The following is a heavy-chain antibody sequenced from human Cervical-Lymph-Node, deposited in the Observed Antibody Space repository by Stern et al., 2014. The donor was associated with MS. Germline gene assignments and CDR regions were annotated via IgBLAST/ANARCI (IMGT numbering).Heavy chain of an antibody. D-gene: IGHD6-25*01. CDR3: ARSSSSGWDY. CDR1: GFTFSNHG. V-gene: IGHV3-33*01. CDR2: LWYDGRNK. Sequence: DQLVESGGTVVQPGTSLRLSCEGSGFTFSNHGMNWVRRAPGKGLEWVASLWYDGRNKMYEDSLRGRFTISRDNSKNTLYLQMDTLRVEDTAVYYCARSSSSGWDYWGPGTLVAVSS. J-gene: IGHJ4*02.